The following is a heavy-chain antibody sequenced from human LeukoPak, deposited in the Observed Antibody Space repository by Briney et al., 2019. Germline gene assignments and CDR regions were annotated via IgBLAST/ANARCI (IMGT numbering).Heavy chain of an antibody. CDR3: ARLGARQILEY. Sequence: GGSLRLSCAASEFSFSSYWMSWVRQAQGKGREWVANIRQDGGEKYYLDSVKGRFTVSRDNAKNSLYLQMNSLRAEDTAVYYCARLGARQILEYWGQGTLVTVSS. CDR1: EFSFSSYW. CDR2: IRQDGGEK. D-gene: IGHD4-17*01. V-gene: IGHV3-7*01. J-gene: IGHJ4*02.